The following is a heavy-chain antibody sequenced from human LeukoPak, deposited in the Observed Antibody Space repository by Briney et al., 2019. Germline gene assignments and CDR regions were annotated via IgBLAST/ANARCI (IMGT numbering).Heavy chain of an antibody. CDR2: ISYDGSNK. J-gene: IGHJ6*03. CDR1: GFTFSNYG. CDR3: ARESNGGTISYYYYMDV. D-gene: IGHD4-23*01. V-gene: IGHV3-30*03. Sequence: PGGSLRLSCAASGFTFSNYGMHWVRQAPGKGLEWVAVISYDGSNKYYADSVKGRFTISRDNAKNSLYLQMNSLRAEDTAVYYCARESNGGTISYYYYMDVWGKGTTVTVSS.